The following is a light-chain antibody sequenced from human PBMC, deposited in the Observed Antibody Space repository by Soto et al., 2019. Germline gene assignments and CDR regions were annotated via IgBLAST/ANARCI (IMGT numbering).Light chain of an antibody. CDR2: DTS. J-gene: IGKJ1*01. CDR1: QSVNSGY. CDR3: QQYDSSPRT. Sequence: EIVLTQSPGTLSSSPGERATLSCRASQSVNSGYLAWYQHTPGQAPRLLIYDTSTRATGIPDRFSGSGSGTDFTLTISRLEPEDFAVYYCQQYDSSPRTFGQGTKVEI. V-gene: IGKV3-20*01.